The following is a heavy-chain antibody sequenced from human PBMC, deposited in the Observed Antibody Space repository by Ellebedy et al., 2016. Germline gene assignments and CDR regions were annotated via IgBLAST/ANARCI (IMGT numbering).Heavy chain of an antibody. V-gene: IGHV3-23*01. J-gene: IGHJ4*02. D-gene: IGHD4-17*01. CDR1: GLTVSSFF. Sequence: GESLKISXAPSGLTVSSFFMSWVRQAPGKGLEWVSTISAGSDTTRLADSVKGRFTISRDSSKNSVYLRMNNLRVEDTAVYYCRQGHYADLWGQGTWSPSPQ. CDR3: RQGHYADL. CDR2: ISAGSDTT.